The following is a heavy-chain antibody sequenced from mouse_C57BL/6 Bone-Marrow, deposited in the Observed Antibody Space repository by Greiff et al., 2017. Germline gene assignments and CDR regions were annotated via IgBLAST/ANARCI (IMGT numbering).Heavy chain of an antibody. J-gene: IGHJ4*01. D-gene: IGHD2-4*01. CDR3: ARCPIYYDYDGYAMDY. CDR1: GYTFTSYW. V-gene: IGHV1-53*01. Sequence: QVQLQQPGTELVKPGASVKLSCKASGYTFTSYWMHWVKQRPGQGLEWIGNINPSNGGTNYNEKFKSKATLTVDKSSSTAYMPLSSLTSEDSAVYYCARCPIYYDYDGYAMDYWGQGTSVTVSS. CDR2: INPSNGGT.